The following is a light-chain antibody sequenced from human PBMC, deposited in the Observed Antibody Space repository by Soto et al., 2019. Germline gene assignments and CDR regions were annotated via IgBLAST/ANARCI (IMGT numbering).Light chain of an antibody. J-gene: IGKJ1*01. CDR1: QTVRNNY. Sequence: TTSRDTLSLAPGERATLSGMVSQTVRNNYLAWYQQKPGQAPRLLIYDASSRATGIPDRFSGSGSGTDFTLTISRLEPEDFAVYYCQQYGSSPWTFGQGTKVDI. V-gene: IGKV3-20*01. CDR2: DAS. CDR3: QQYGSSPWT.